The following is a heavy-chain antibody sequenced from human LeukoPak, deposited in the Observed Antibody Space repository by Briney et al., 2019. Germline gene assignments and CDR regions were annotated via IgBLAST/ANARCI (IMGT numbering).Heavy chain of an antibody. J-gene: IGHJ5*02. D-gene: IGHD5-12*01. Sequence: PSETLSLTCTVSGGSISSYYWSWLRQPPGKGLEWIGYIYYSGSTNYNPSLKSRVTISVDTSKNQFSLKLSSVTAADTAVYYCARRDSGYETNWFDPWGQGTLVTVSS. CDR2: IYYSGST. CDR1: GGSISSYY. V-gene: IGHV4-59*01. CDR3: ARRDSGYETNWFDP.